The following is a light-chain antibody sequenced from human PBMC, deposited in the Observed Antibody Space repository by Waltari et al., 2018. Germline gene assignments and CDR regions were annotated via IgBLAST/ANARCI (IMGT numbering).Light chain of an antibody. Sequence: DVVMTQSPLSLPVTLGQPASISCRSSQSPVSSDGNTYLNWFQQRPGQSPRRLIYKFSNRDSGVPDRFSGSWSGTDFTLRISRVEAEDVGVYYCMQGIHRPWTFGPGTKVEIK. CDR1: QSPVSSDGNTY. CDR3: MQGIHRPWT. J-gene: IGKJ1*01. V-gene: IGKV2-30*01. CDR2: KFS.